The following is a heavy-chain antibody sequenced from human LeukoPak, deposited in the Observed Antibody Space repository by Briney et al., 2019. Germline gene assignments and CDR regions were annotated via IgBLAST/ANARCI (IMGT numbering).Heavy chain of an antibody. CDR3: ARGHYDSRGYFGGMDV. D-gene: IGHD3-22*01. CDR1: GDSVSSNSAT. CDR2: TYYRSKWYN. V-gene: IGHV6-1*01. J-gene: IGHJ6*02. Sequence: SQTLSLTCAISGDSVSSNSATWHWIRQSPSRGLEWLGRTYYRSKWYNDYATSVKSRLTINPDTSKNQFPLQLNSVTPGDTAVYYCARGHYDSRGYFGGMDVWGQGTTVTVSS.